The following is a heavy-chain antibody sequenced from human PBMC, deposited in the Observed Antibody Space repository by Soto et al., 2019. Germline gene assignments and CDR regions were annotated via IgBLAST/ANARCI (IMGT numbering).Heavy chain of an antibody. Sequence: GGSLRLSCVASGVTFSDHYMDWVRQAPGKGPEWVGRTKNKRSSYTTEYAASVRGRFAISRDDSKNSLYLQMNSLKTEDTAVYYCARTVDIVDRTPFDYWGQGTLVTVSS. V-gene: IGHV3-72*01. J-gene: IGHJ4*02. CDR2: TKNKRSSYTT. CDR3: ARTVDIVDRTPFDY. CDR1: GVTFSDHY. D-gene: IGHD5-12*01.